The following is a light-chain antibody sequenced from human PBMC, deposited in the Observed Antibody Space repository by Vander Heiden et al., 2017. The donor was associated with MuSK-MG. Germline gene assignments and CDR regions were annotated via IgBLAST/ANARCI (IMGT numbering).Light chain of an antibody. CDR3: QQAYRAPDT. Sequence: DIQMTQSPSSLSASVGDRVTITCRSSKTISGYLNWYQQKPGKAPKLLIYDASSLQSGVPSRFSGSGSGTDFSLTISDLQPEDFASYYCQQAYRAPDTFGQGTNLEIK. J-gene: IGKJ2*01. CDR2: DAS. CDR1: KTISGY. V-gene: IGKV1-39*01.